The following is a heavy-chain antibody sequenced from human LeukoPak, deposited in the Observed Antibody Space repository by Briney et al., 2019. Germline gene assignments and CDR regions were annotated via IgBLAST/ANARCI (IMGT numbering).Heavy chain of an antibody. CDR1: GGSISSGGYY. V-gene: IGHV4-30-2*01. CDR3: ARGESSYYDFWSGPDLVDY. J-gene: IGHJ4*02. CDR2: IYHSGST. Sequence: SQTLSLTCTVSGGSISSGGYYWSWIRQPPGKGLEWIGYIYHSGSTYYNPSLKSRVTISVDRSKNQFSLKLSSVTAADTAVYYCARGESSYYDFWSGPDLVDYWGQGTLVTVSS. D-gene: IGHD3-3*01.